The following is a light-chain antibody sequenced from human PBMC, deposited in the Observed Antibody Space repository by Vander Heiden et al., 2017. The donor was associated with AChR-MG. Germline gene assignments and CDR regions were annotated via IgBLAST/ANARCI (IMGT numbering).Light chain of an antibody. V-gene: IGKV1-5*03. CDR1: QSVNTW. Sequence: FQMTQSPSTLSASIGDRVTLTCRASQSVNTWLAWYQQKPGKAPKLLIYKATSLLDGVPSRFSGSGSGTEFTLTISSLQPEDSATYYCQQYKGYWTFGQGTKVEIK. J-gene: IGKJ1*01. CDR3: QQYKGYWT. CDR2: KAT.